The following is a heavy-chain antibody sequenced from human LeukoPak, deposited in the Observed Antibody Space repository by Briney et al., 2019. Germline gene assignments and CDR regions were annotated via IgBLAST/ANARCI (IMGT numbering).Heavy chain of an antibody. Sequence: SETLSLTCTVSGGSISSSSYSWDWIRQPPGKGLEWIGTIYFSGSTYYSPSLKSRVTISVDTSKNQFFLNLSSVTAADTAVYSCDRRTRSFHYDILAGAEFYYYYMDVWGKGTTVTVSS. V-gene: IGHV4-39*01. CDR2: IYFSGST. CDR3: DRRTRSFHYDILAGAEFYYYYMDV. J-gene: IGHJ6*03. D-gene: IGHD3-9*01. CDR1: GGSISSSSYS.